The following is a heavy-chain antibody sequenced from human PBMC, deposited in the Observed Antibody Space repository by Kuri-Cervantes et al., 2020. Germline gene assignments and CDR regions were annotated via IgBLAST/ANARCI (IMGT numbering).Heavy chain of an antibody. D-gene: IGHD6-13*01. CDR3: ARETVIAALDY. J-gene: IGHJ4*02. CDR2: MNPNSGNT. Sequence: ASVKVSCKASGYTFTSYDINWVRQATGQGLEWMGWMNPNSGNTGYAQKFQGRVTITVDKSTSTAYMELSSLRSEDTAVYYCARETVIAALDYWGQGTLVTVSS. CDR1: GYTFTSYD. V-gene: IGHV1-8*01.